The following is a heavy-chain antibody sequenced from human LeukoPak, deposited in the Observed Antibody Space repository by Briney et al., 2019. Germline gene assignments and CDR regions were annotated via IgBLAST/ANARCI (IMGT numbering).Heavy chain of an antibody. CDR1: GGSISSSSYY. D-gene: IGHD2-2*01. Sequence: PSETLSLTCTVSGGSISSSSYYWGWIRQPPGKGLEWVGSIYYGGSTYYNPTLKSRVTISVDTSKNQYSLKQSSVTAADTAVYYCARFTSLVDYWGQGTLVTVSS. CDR3: ARFTSLVDY. V-gene: IGHV4-39*01. J-gene: IGHJ4*02. CDR2: IYYGGST.